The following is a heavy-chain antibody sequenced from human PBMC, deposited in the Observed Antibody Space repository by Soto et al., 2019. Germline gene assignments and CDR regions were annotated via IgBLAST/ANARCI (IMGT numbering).Heavy chain of an antibody. J-gene: IGHJ6*03. V-gene: IGHV4-59*08. Sequence: SETLSLTCTVSGGSISSYYWSWIRQPPGKGLEWIGYIYYSGSTNYNPSLKSRVTISVDTSKNQFSLKLSSVTAADTAVYYCARQLGAMQWYSYYYYMDVWGKGTTVTVSS. CDR1: GGSISSYY. CDR3: ARQLGAMQWYSYYYYMDV. CDR2: IYYSGST. D-gene: IGHD2-2*01.